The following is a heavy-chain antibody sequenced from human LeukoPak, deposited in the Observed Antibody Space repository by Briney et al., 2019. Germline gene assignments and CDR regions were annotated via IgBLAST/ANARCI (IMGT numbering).Heavy chain of an antibody. J-gene: IGHJ4*02. CDR2: INSDGSST. CDR1: GFTFSSYW. Sequence: RGSLRLSCAVSGFTFSSYWMHWVRQAPGKGLVWVSRINSDGSSTSYADSVKGRFTISRDNAKNTLYLQMNSLRAEDTAVYYCARDHYYDSSGYYYWGQGTLVTVSS. D-gene: IGHD3-22*01. V-gene: IGHV3-74*01. CDR3: ARDHYYDSSGYYY.